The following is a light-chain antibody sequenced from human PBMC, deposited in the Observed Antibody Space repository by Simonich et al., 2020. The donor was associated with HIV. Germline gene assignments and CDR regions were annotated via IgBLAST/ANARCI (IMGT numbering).Light chain of an antibody. V-gene: IGKV3-15*01. CDR3: QQYNNWPPWT. Sequence: EIVMTQSPVTLSVSPGERATLSCRAGQSVSSNLAWYQQKPGQAPRLLIYGASTRATGIPARFSGSGSGTEFTLTISSMQSEDFAVYYCQQYNNWPPWTFGQGTKVEIK. CDR1: QSVSSN. J-gene: IGKJ1*01. CDR2: GAS.